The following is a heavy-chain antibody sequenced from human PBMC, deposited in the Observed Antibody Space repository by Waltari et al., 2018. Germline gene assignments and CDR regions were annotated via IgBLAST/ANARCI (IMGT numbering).Heavy chain of an antibody. CDR1: GGTFSSYA. V-gene: IGHV1-69*12. Sequence: QVQLVQSGAEVKKPGSSVKVSCKASGGTFSSYAISWVRQAPGQGLEWMGGIIPIFVTANYDQKCQGRVTITADESTSTAYMELSSLRSEDTAVYYCARDWGSTSLFDAFDIWGQGTMVTVSS. D-gene: IGHD2-2*01. CDR2: IIPIFVTA. CDR3: ARDWGSTSLFDAFDI. J-gene: IGHJ3*02.